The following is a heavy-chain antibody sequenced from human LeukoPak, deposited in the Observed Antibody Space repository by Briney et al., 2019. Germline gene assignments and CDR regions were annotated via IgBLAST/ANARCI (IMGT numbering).Heavy chain of an antibody. Sequence: GASVKVSCKASGYTFTGYYMHWVRQAPGQGLEWMGWISAYNGNTNYAQKLQGRVTMTTDTSTSTAYMELRSLRSDDTAVYYCARDRIAAAVEIGDYWGQGTLVTVSS. CDR1: GYTFTGYY. CDR2: ISAYNGNT. V-gene: IGHV1-18*04. CDR3: ARDRIAAAVEIGDY. D-gene: IGHD6-13*01. J-gene: IGHJ4*02.